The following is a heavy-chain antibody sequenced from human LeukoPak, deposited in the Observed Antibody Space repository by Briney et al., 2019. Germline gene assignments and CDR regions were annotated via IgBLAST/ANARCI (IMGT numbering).Heavy chain of an antibody. Sequence: GASVKVSCKTSGYTFTGSYMHCVRQAPGQGLEWMGWINPHIGDTNYAQTFQGRVTMTRDTSISTAYMELSRLRSDDTAVYYCARDGFYDSSGYYYNWVFDYWGQGTLVTVSS. V-gene: IGHV1-2*02. CDR1: GYTFTGSY. J-gene: IGHJ4*02. D-gene: IGHD3-22*01. CDR2: INPHIGDT. CDR3: ARDGFYDSSGYYYNWVFDY.